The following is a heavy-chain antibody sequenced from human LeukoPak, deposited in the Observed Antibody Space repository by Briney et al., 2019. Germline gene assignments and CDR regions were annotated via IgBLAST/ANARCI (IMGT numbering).Heavy chain of an antibody. J-gene: IGHJ3*02. D-gene: IGHD1-26*01. CDR3: ARVGGSYAHDAFDI. CDR1: GYTFTSYD. V-gene: IGHV1-69*04. CDR2: IIPILGIA. Sequence: SVKVSCKASGYTFTSYDINWVRQAPGQGLEWMGRIIPILGIANYAQKFQGRVTITADKSTSTAYMELSSLRSEDTAVYYCARVGGSYAHDAFDIWGQGTMVTVSS.